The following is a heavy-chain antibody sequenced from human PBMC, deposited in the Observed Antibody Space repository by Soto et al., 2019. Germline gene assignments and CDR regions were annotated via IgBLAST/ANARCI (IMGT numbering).Heavy chain of an antibody. V-gene: IGHV1-18*01. Sequence: ASVKVSCKASGYTFTSYGISWVRQAPGQGLEWMGWISAYNGNTNYAQKLQGRVTMTTDTPTSTAYMELRSLRSDDTAVYYCAREIVVVPAAPDAFDIWGQGTMVTVSS. CDR3: AREIVVVPAAPDAFDI. D-gene: IGHD2-2*01. CDR1: GYTFTSYG. J-gene: IGHJ3*02. CDR2: ISAYNGNT.